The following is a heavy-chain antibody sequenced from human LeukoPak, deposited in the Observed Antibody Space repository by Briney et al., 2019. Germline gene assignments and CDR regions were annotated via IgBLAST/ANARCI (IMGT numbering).Heavy chain of an antibody. CDR3: ARDRGYYYDSCGSYESLPWDY. J-gene: IGHJ4*02. Sequence: ASVKVSCKAAGYTFTSYGSSWVRQAPGQGLEWMGWISAYNGNTNYAQKLQGRVTMTTDTSTSTAYMELRSLRSDDTAVYYCARDRGYYYDSCGSYESLPWDYWGQGTLVTVSS. CDR2: ISAYNGNT. CDR1: GYTFTSYG. D-gene: IGHD3-22*01. V-gene: IGHV1-18*01.